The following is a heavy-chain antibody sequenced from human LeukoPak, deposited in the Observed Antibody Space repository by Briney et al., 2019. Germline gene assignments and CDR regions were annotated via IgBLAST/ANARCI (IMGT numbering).Heavy chain of an antibody. CDR2: INPNSGGT. V-gene: IGHV1-2*02. D-gene: IGHD2-21*01. J-gene: IGHJ5*02. Sequence: ASVKVSCKTSGYSFTDYYMHWVRQAPGQGLEWMGWINPNSGGTSSAQKFQGRVTMTRDTSITTVYMEVSWLTSDDTAIYCARAHRLHGGPYLIGPWGQGILVTVSS. CDR1: GYSFTDYY. CDR3: ARAHRLHGGPYLIGP.